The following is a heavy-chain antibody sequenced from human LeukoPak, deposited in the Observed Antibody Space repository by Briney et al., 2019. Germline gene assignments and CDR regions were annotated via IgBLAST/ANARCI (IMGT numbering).Heavy chain of an antibody. CDR3: AKGGYDSSGYYRRLYYFDY. D-gene: IGHD3-22*01. CDR2: ISWNSGSI. V-gene: IGHV3-9*01. CDR1: GFTLDDYA. J-gene: IGHJ4*02. Sequence: PGGSLRLSCAASGFTLDDYAMHWVRQAPGKGLEWVSGISWNSGSIGYADSVKGRFTISRDNAKNSLYLQMNSLRAEDTALYYCAKGGYDSSGYYRRLYYFDYWGQGTLVTVSS.